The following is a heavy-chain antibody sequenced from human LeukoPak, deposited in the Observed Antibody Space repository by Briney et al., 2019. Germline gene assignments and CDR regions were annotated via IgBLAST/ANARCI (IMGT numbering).Heavy chain of an antibody. CDR2: INPNSGGT. D-gene: IGHD3-16*01. CDR1: GYTFTGYY. CDR3: ASSSDPMGYFDY. V-gene: IGHV1-2*02. J-gene: IGHJ4*02. Sequence: ASVKVSCKASGYTFTGYYMHWVRQAPGQGLEWMGWINPNSGGTNYAQKFQGRVTMTRDTSISTAYMELSGLRSDDTAVYYCASSSDPMGYFDYWGQGTLVTVSS.